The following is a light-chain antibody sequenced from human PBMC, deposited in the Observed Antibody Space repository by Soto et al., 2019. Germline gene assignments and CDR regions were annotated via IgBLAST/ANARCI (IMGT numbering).Light chain of an antibody. Sequence: EIVMTQSPATLSVSPGERATLSCRASQSVSSNLAWYHQKPGQAPRLLVYGASTRATGMPARFSGSGSGTEFTLTISSLQSEDFAVYYCQKYDTWPHTFGQGTKVEIK. CDR2: GAS. J-gene: IGKJ1*01. CDR1: QSVSSN. CDR3: QKYDTWPHT. V-gene: IGKV3-15*01.